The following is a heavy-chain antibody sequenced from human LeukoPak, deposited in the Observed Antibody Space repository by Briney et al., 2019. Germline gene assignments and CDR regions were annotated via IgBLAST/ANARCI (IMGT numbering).Heavy chain of an antibody. D-gene: IGHD3-10*01. J-gene: IGHJ4*02. CDR3: ARDSGERGSGSYLIAY. Sequence: ASVKVSCKASVGTFSSYAISWVRQAPGQGLEWMGWINPNSGGTNYAQKFQGRVTMNRDTYISTAYMELSRLRSDDTAVYYCARDSGERGSGSYLIAYWGQGTLVTVSS. CDR2: INPNSGGT. V-gene: IGHV1-2*02. CDR1: VGTFSSYA.